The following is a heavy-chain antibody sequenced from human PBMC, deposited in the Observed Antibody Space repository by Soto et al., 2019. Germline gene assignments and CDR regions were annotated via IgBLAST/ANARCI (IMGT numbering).Heavy chain of an antibody. Sequence: QVQLVQSGAEVKKPGASVKVSCKASGITYTTYAIHWVHQAPGQGLEWMGWINTGNGNTRYSQRFQGRVPLTTNTSANPAYMDLSSLTSEDTAVYSCARAISGYVTWGQGTLITVSS. D-gene: IGHD5-12*01. CDR1: GITYTTYA. J-gene: IGHJ5*02. CDR3: ARAISGYVT. V-gene: IGHV1-3*04. CDR2: INTGNGNT.